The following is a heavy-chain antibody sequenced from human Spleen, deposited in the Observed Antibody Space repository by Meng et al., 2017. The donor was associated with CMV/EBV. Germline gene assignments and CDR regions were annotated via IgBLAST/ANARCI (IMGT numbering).Heavy chain of an antibody. Sequence: LSLTCAASGFTFSDYYMSWIRQAPGKGLEWVSYISTSGSTIYYADSVKGRFTISRDNAKNSLYLQMNSLRAEDTAVYYCARDTTTVVTRVDYWGQGTLVTVSS. CDR2: ISTSGSTI. D-gene: IGHD4-23*01. J-gene: IGHJ4*02. V-gene: IGHV3-11*01. CDR3: ARDTTTVVTRVDY. CDR1: GFTFSDYY.